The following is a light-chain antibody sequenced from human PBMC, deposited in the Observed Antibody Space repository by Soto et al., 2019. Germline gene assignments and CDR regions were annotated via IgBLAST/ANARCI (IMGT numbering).Light chain of an antibody. V-gene: IGKV1-17*01. CDR1: QDIRND. CDR3: LQHKTYSLT. CDR2: AAF. Sequence: DIQMTQSPSSLSASVGDRVTITCRASQDIRNDLCWYQQKPGKAPKRLIYAAFILQSGVPPRFSGNGSGTEFTLAISSLQAEDYATYCCLQHKTYSLTFGQGTRLE. J-gene: IGKJ5*01.